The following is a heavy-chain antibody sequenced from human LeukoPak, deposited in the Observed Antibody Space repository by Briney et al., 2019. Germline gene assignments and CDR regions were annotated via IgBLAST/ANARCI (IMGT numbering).Heavy chain of an antibody. D-gene: IGHD6-13*01. Sequence: ASVKVSCKASGYTFTNYYMHWVRQAPGQGLEWMGIINPSGGFTSYAQKFQGRVTVTRDTSTSTVYMELSSLRSEDTAVYYCASLTRQGAPAGPYWGQGTLVTVSS. CDR3: ASLTRQGAPAGPY. V-gene: IGHV1-46*01. CDR2: INPSGGFT. CDR1: GYTFTNYY. J-gene: IGHJ4*02.